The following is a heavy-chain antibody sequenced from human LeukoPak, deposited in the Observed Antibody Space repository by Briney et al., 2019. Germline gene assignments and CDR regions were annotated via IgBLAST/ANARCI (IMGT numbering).Heavy chain of an antibody. V-gene: IGHV3-23*01. J-gene: IGHJ5*02. CDR1: GFTFGNYA. CDR2: ISGTGSST. Sequence: PGGSLRLSCEAPGFTFGNYAMNWVRQAPGKGLEWVSTISGTGSSTYYADSAKGRFTISRDNSKDTLFLQLNSLTAADTAMYFCAKASVAIPQYCNSWGQGTLVTVSS. CDR3: AKASVAIPQYCNS. D-gene: IGHD2-2*02.